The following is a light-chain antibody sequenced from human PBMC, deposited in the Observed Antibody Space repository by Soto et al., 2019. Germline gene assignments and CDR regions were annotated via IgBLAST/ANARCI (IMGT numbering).Light chain of an antibody. CDR1: QSVSSDY. Sequence: EIVLTQSPDTLSLSPGERATLSCRASQSVSSDYLVWYQQKPGQAPRLLIYGASRRATGIPDRFSGSGSGTNFILTISSRKPEDFAVYSCHNYDNSPPWATSAPGTKGISN. CDR2: GAS. J-gene: IGKJ3*01. CDR3: HNYDNSPPWAT. V-gene: IGKV3-20*01.